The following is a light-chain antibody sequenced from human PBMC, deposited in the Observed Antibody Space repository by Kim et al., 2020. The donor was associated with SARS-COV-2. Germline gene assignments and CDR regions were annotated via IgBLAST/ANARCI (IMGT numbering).Light chain of an antibody. V-gene: IGKV1-27*01. CDR1: QDIANS. Sequence: ASIGDRVTITCRASQDIANSLAWYQQKPGKVPQVLLYAAYTLQSGLPSRFSGSGSGTEFTLTIARLQTEDVATYYCQKYNSAPWTFGPGTKVDIK. CDR2: AAY. J-gene: IGKJ1*01. CDR3: QKYNSAPWT.